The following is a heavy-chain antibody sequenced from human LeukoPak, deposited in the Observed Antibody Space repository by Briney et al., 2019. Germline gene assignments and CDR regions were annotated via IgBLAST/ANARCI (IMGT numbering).Heavy chain of an antibody. CDR2: IYYSGST. CDR1: VFSISSSSYY. Sequence: PSETLSLTCTVSVFSISSSSYYWGWIRQPPGKGLEWIGSIYYSGSTYYNPSLKSRVTISVDTSKNQFSLKLSSVTAADTAVYYCARGGYCSSTSCYGGRIDYWGQGTLVTVSS. V-gene: IGHV4-39*07. J-gene: IGHJ4*02. CDR3: ARGGYCSSTSCYGGRIDY. D-gene: IGHD2-2*01.